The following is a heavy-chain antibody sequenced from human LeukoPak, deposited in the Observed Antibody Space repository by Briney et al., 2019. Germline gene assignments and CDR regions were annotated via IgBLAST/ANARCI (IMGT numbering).Heavy chain of an antibody. CDR1: GGSISSSSYY. CDR2: IYYSGST. CDR3: ASGVYSYGYYYYYYMDV. Sequence: PSETLSLTCTVSGGSISSSSYYWGWIRQPPGKGLEWIGSIYYSGSTYYNPSLKSRVTISVDTSKNQFSLKLSSVTAADTAVYYCASGVYSYGYYYYYYMDVWGKGTTVTVSS. D-gene: IGHD5-18*01. J-gene: IGHJ6*03. V-gene: IGHV4-39*07.